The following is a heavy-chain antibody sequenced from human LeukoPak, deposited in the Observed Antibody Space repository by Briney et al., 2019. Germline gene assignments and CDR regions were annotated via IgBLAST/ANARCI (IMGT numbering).Heavy chain of an antibody. V-gene: IGHV3-74*01. D-gene: IGHD6-13*01. CDR1: GFTFTTYW. CDR3: ARDRGQQLVFDY. CDR2: INSDGSIT. J-gene: IGHJ4*02. Sequence: PGGSLRLSCAASGFTFTTYWMHWVRQAPGKGLVWVSHINSDGSITSYADSVKGRFTISRDNAKNTLYLQMNSLRAEDTAVYYCARDRGQQLVFDYWGQGTLVTVSS.